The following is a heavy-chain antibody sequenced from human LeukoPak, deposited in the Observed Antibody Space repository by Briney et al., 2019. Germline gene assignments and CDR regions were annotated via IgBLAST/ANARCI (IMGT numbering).Heavy chain of an antibody. Sequence: PGGSLRLSCAASGFTFSDYDMNWVRQAPGKGLEWVSYISTSSTTTYYADSVKGRFTISRDNAKNSLYLQMNSLRVEDTAVYYCARDVLVDYGRDAFDIWGQGTMVTVSS. V-gene: IGHV3-48*01. CDR3: ARDVLVDYGRDAFDI. D-gene: IGHD3-16*01. CDR2: ISTSSTTT. J-gene: IGHJ3*02. CDR1: GFTFSDYD.